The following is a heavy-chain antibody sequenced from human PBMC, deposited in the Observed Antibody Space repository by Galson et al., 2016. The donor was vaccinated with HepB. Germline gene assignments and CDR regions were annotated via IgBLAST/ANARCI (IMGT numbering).Heavy chain of an antibody. J-gene: IGHJ4*02. CDR1: GYTFTSYQ. CDR3: ARDIDYVVDY. Sequence: SVKVSCKASGYTFTSYQMHWVRQAPGQGLEWMGIIKPNADSTTYAQKFQGRVTMTRDTSTSTVYMELRSLRSDDTAVYYCARDIDYVVDYWGQGTLVTVSS. V-gene: IGHV1-46*01. D-gene: IGHD4-17*01. CDR2: IKPNADST.